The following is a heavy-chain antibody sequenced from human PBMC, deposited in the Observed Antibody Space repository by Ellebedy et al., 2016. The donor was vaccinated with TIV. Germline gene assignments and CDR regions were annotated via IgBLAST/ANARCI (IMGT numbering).Heavy chain of an antibody. V-gene: IGHV4-34*01. D-gene: IGHD1-26*01. CDR2: INHRGGT. CDR1: GGSFSDYH. J-gene: IGHJ6*02. CDR3: ARDTGAHYYYYGMDV. Sequence: SETLSLXCAVYGGSFSDYHWTWTRQLPGEGLEWIGEINHRGGTNQNPSLKSRVTISVDTSKNQFSLRLSSVTAADTAVYYCARDTGAHYYYYGMDVWGQGTTVTVSS.